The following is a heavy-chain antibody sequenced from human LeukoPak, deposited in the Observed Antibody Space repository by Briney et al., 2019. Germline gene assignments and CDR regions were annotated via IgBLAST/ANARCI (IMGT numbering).Heavy chain of an antibody. CDR1: GYTFTSYD. CDR2: MNPNSGNT. V-gene: IGHV1-8*01. D-gene: IGHD3-22*01. J-gene: IGHJ4*02. Sequence: ASVKVSCKASGYTFTSYDINWVRQATGQGLEWMGWMNPNSGNTGYAQKFQGRVTMTRNTSISTAYMELSSLRSEDTAVYYCARGDSSGKRGEGYFDYWGQGTLVTVSS. CDR3: ARGDSSGKRGEGYFDY.